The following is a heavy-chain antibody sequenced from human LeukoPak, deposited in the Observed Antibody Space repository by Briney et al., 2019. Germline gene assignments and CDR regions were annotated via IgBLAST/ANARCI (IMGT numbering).Heavy chain of an antibody. J-gene: IGHJ6*03. CDR3: ARDGYYYDSSGYYYGYYYYYYMDV. V-gene: IGHV3-30*04. D-gene: IGHD3-22*01. CDR2: ISYDGSNK. CDR1: GFTFSSYE. Sequence: GGSLRLSCSASGFTFSSYEMNWVRQAPGKGLEWVAVISYDGSNKYYADSVKGRFTISRDNSKNTLYLQMNSLRAEDTAVYYCARDGYYYDSSGYYYGYYYYYYMDVWGKGTTVTVSS.